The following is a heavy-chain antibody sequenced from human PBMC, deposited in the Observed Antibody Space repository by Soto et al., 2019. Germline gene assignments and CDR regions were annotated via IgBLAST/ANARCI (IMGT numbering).Heavy chain of an antibody. V-gene: IGHV4-39*01. Sequence: QLQLQESGPGLVKPSETLSLTCTVSGGSISSSSYYWGWIRQPPGKGLEWIGSIYYSGSTYYNPSLKSRVTISVDTSKNQFSLKLSSVTAADTAVYYCARHSLMVYARPPYYFDYWGQGTLVTVSS. D-gene: IGHD2-8*01. CDR1: GGSISSSSYY. CDR3: ARHSLMVYARPPYYFDY. CDR2: IYYSGST. J-gene: IGHJ4*02.